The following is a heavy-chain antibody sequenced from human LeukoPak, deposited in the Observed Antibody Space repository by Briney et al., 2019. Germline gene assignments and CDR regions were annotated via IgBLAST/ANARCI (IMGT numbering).Heavy chain of an antibody. D-gene: IGHD3-10*01. CDR3: AALGFGDFSASDN. CDR2: ISYSGHS. V-gene: IGHV4-31*08. Sequence: SETLSLTCSVSGVSITSDTYFWTWMRQHPGKGLEWIGYISYSGHSYYNPSLQSRLTIFRDTSRNQFSLRLRSVTAADTAVYYCAALGFGDFSASDNWGQGTLVTVSS. J-gene: IGHJ4*02. CDR1: GVSITSDTYF.